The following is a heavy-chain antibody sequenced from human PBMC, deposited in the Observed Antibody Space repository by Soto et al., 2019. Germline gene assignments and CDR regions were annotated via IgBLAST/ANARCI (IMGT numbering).Heavy chain of an antibody. V-gene: IGHV3-23*01. Sequence: EVQLLESGGGLVQPGGSLRLSCAVSGFSFSTYAMSWVRQAPGKGLEWVSGISAGGGNTYYADSVRGRFTISRDNSKDTLYLQITSLRAEDTAFNYCAKHAEYQLVSWFDPWGQGTLVTVSS. D-gene: IGHD2-2*01. J-gene: IGHJ5*02. CDR2: ISAGGGNT. CDR1: GFSFSTYA. CDR3: AKHAEYQLVSWFDP.